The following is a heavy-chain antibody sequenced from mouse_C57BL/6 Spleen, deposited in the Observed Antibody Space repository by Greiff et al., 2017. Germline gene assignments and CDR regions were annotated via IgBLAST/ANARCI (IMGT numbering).Heavy chain of an antibody. J-gene: IGHJ2*01. CDR3: ARRRQLGPYYFDY. Sequence: EVQLQQSGPELVKPGASVKISCKASGYSFTGYYMNWVKQSPDKSLEWIGEINPSTGGTTYNQKFKAKATLTVDKSSSTAYMQLKRLTSEDSAVYDCARRRQLGPYYFDYWGQGTTLTGAS. CDR1: GYSFTGYY. V-gene: IGHV1-42*01. CDR2: INPSTGGT. D-gene: IGHD4-1*02.